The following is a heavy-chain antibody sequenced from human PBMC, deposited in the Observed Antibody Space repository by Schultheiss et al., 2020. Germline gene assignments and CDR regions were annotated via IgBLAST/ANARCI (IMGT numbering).Heavy chain of an antibody. CDR2: INHSGST. CDR1: GGSFSGYY. V-gene: IGHV4-34*01. J-gene: IGHJ4*02. CDR3: ARVGRVTFDY. D-gene: IGHD4-23*01. Sequence: SETLSLTCAVYGGSFSGYYWSWIRQPPGKGLEWIGEINHSGSTNYNPSLKSRVTISVDTSKNQFSLKLSSVTAADTAVYYCARVGRVTFDYWGQGTLVTVSS.